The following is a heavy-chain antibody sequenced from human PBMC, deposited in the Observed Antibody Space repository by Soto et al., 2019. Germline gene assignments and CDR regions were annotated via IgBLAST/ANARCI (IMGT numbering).Heavy chain of an antibody. CDR2: VHNSGRA. CDR3: ARHENGGTYPLAY. CDR1: GASITAYY. D-gene: IGHD1-26*01. V-gene: IGHV4-59*08. Sequence: SETLSLTCAVSGASITAYYWAWVRQPPGKGLEYIGHVHNSGRADYNPSLRSRVTISVDTSRNQFSLHLNSVTAADTAVYFCARHENGGTYPLAYWGQGTLVTVSS. J-gene: IGHJ4*02.